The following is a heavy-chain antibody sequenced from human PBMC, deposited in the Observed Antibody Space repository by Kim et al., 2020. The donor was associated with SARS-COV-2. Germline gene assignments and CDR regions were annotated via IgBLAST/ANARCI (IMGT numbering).Heavy chain of an antibody. V-gene: IGHV7-4-1*02. D-gene: IGHD3-22*01. Sequence: ASVKVSCKASGYTFTTYAVNWVRQAPGQGLEWLGWINTNTGDPTYAQGITGRFVFSLDTSFSTAYLQISSLMAADTAVYYCARDLTSGYHDAFDIWGQGT. CDR1: GYTFTTYA. J-gene: IGHJ3*02. CDR2: INTNTGDP. CDR3: ARDLTSGYHDAFDI.